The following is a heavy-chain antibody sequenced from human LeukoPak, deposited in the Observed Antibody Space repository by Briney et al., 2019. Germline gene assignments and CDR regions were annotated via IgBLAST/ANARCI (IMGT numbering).Heavy chain of an antibody. CDR1: GSTFDDYA. J-gene: IGHJ6*02. D-gene: IGHD6-13*01. CDR3: AKDIGRGAAGQYYYYYYAMDV. CDR2: ISWNSGSI. Sequence: PGRSLRLSCAASGSTFDDYAMHWVRQAPGKGLEWVSGISWNSGSIGYADSVKGRFTISRDNAKNSLYLQMNSLRAEDTALYYCAKDIGRGAAGQYYYYYYAMDVWGQGTTVTVSS. V-gene: IGHV3-9*01.